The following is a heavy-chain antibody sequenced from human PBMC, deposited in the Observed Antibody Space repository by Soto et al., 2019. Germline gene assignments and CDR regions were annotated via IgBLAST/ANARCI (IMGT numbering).Heavy chain of an antibody. CDR1: GGSISSGDYY. D-gene: IGHD6-13*01. CDR2: IYYSGST. Sequence: SETLSLTCTVSGGSISSGDYYWSWIRQPPGKGLEWIGYIYYSGSTYYNPSLKSRVTISVDTSKNQFSLKLSSVTAADAAVYYCARTGIAAAGEGMDVWGQGTTVTVS. CDR3: ARTGIAAAGEGMDV. V-gene: IGHV4-30-4*01. J-gene: IGHJ6*02.